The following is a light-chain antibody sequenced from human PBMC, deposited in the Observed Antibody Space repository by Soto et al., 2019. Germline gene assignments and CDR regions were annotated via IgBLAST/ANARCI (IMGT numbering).Light chain of an antibody. V-gene: IGLV1-44*01. CDR1: SSNVGSNA. CDR2: TNK. Sequence: QSVLPQPPSASGTPGQRVTISCSGSSSNVGSNAVNWYQQLPRTAPKLLIYTNKQRPSGVPDRFSGSKSGTSASLAISGRQSEDEADYYCAAWDDSLNGVVFGGGTKLTVL. CDR3: AAWDDSLNGVV. J-gene: IGLJ2*01.